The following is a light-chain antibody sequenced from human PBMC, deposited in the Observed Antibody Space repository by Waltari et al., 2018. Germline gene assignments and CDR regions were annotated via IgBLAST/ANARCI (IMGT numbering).Light chain of an antibody. CDR2: WAS. Sequence: DIVMTQSPDSLAVSLGERVTINCRSSQNLLYNSDNKNYLAWFQQKPGQPPKLLIYWASTRESGVPDRFSGSGSGTEFTLTISSLQAADVAVYYCMQPLQTPFTFGGGTKVEIK. CDR1: QNLLYNSDNKNY. V-gene: IGKV4-1*01. CDR3: MQPLQTPFT. J-gene: IGKJ4*01.